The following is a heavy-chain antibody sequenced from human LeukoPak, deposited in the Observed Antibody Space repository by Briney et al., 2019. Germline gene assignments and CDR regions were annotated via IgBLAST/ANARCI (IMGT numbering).Heavy chain of an antibody. CDR3: AREYMGENKEGEKYYYRSGSDYFNWFDP. Sequence: SATLSLTCTVSGGSISSDYWSWPQHPPRKGLEWHGYIHYRGSPNYNPPLKSRVPISVDTSKNQVSLKLRSVTAEDTAVFYCAREYMGENKEGEKYYYRSGSDYFNWFDPGGQGTLVTVSS. CDR1: GGSISSDY. J-gene: IGHJ5*02. V-gene: IGHV4-59*01. D-gene: IGHD3-10*01. CDR2: IHYRGSP.